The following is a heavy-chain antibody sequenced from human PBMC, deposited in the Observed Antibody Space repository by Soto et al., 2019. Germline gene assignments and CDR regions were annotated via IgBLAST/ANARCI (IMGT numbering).Heavy chain of an antibody. Sequence: QITLKESGPTLVKPTQTLTLTCTFSGFSLSSSGVGVGWIRQPPGKAPEWLALSSWDEDKRYSPSLKTRRTIPEHTSTHEAVHTMTNIDPVDTGTYYWAPKGGRGAGLDVWGQGTTVTVS. V-gene: IGHV2-5*02. J-gene: IGHJ6*02. CDR1: GFSLSSSGVG. D-gene: IGHD2-15*01. CDR3: APKGGRGAGLDV. CDR2: SSWDEDK.